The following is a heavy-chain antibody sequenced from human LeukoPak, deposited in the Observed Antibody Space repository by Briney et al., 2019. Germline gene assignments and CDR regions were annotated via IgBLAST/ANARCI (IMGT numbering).Heavy chain of an antibody. CDR3: ARDLWESGYNFRGLDY. CDR1: GFTFSDYY. J-gene: IGHJ4*02. V-gene: IGHV3-11*01. Sequence: GGSLRLSCAASGFTFSDYYMSWIRQAPGKGLEWVSYISSSGSTIYYADSVKGRFTISRDNAKNSLYLQMNSLRAEDTAVYYCARDLWESGYNFRGLDYWGQGTLVTVSS. CDR2: ISSSGSTI. D-gene: IGHD5-24*01.